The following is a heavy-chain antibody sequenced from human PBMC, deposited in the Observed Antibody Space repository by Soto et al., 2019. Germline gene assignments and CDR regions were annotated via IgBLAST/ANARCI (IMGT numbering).Heavy chain of an antibody. J-gene: IGHJ6*02. CDR2: IWHSGNS. CDR1: TDSLSPYY. V-gene: IGHV4-38-2*01. CDR3: ARQGDGGMDV. Sequence: PSETLSLTCVISTDSLSPYYWGWIRQPPGKGLEWVGGIWHSGNSHYNPSLKSRITLSIDTSKKLLSLNLTSVSAADTAVYYCARQGDGGMDVWGQGTPVTVSS.